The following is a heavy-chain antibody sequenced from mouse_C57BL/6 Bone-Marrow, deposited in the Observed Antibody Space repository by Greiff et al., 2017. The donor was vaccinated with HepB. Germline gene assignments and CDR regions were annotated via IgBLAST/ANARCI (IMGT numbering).Heavy chain of an antibody. J-gene: IGHJ1*03. CDR3: ARSGGLPRRYFDV. CDR2: IDPSDSYT. D-gene: IGHD2-4*01. V-gene: IGHV1-69*01. CDR1: GYTFTSYW. Sequence: VQLQQPGAELVMPGASVKLSCKASGYTFTSYWMHWVKQRPGQGLEWIGEIDPSDSYTNYNQKFKGKSTLTVDKSSSTAYMQLSSLTSEDSAVYYCARSGGLPRRYFDVWGTGTTVTVSS.